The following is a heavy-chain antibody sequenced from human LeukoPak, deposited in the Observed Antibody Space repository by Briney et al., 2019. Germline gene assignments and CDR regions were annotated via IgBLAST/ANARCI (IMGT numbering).Heavy chain of an antibody. Sequence: ASVKVSCKASGYTFTSYGISWVRQAPGQGPEWMGWISAYNGNTNYAQKLQGRVTMTTDTSTSTAYMELRSLRSGDTAVYYCARMGSTVTTYYYYMDVWGKGTTVTVAS. J-gene: IGHJ6*03. CDR2: ISAYNGNT. CDR1: GYTFTSYG. CDR3: ARMGSTVTTYYYYMDV. V-gene: IGHV1-18*01. D-gene: IGHD4-17*01.